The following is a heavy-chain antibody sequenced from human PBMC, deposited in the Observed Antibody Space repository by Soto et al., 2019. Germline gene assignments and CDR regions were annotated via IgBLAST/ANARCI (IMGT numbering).Heavy chain of an antibody. CDR1: GGSISSGVYS. CDR3: ARALRITMVRGVIITDAFDI. D-gene: IGHD3-10*01. J-gene: IGHJ3*02. CDR2: IYHSGST. Sequence: TLSLTCAVSGGSISSGVYSWSWIRQPPGKGLEWIGYIYHSGSTYYNPSLKSRVTISVDRSKNQFSLKLSSVTAADTAVYYCARALRITMVRGVIITDAFDIWGQGTMVTVSS. V-gene: IGHV4-30-2*01.